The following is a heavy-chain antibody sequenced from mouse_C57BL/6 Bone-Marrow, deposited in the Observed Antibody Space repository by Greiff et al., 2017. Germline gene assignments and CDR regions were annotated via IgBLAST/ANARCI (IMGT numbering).Heavy chain of an antibody. D-gene: IGHD1-1*01. Sequence: QVQLQQPGAELVKPGASVKLSCKASGYTFTSYWMHWVKQRPGRGLEWIGRIDPNSGGTKYNEKFKSKATLTVDKPSSTAYMQLSSLTSEDSAVYYCARSGLITTGVARNWYFDVWGTGTTVTVSS. CDR3: ARSGLITTGVARNWYFDV. CDR2: IDPNSGGT. V-gene: IGHV1-72*01. J-gene: IGHJ1*03. CDR1: GYTFTSYW.